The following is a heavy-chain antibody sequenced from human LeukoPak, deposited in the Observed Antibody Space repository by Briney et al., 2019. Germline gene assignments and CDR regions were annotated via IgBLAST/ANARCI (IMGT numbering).Heavy chain of an antibody. J-gene: IGHJ5*02. D-gene: IGHD3-10*01. CDR2: ISAYNGNT. V-gene: IGHV1-18*01. CDR1: GYTFTSYG. Sequence: ASVKVSCKASGYTFTSYGISWVRQAPGQGLEWMEWISAYNGNTNYAQKLQGRVTMTTDTSTSTAYMELRSLRSDDTAVYCCARDYGSTEGVWFDPWGQGTLVTVCS. CDR3: ARDYGSTEGVWFDP.